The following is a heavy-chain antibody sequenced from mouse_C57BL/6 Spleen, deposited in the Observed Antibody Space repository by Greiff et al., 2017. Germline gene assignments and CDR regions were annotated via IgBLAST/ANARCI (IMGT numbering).Heavy chain of an antibody. CDR3: ARSPWYYGSSYYFDY. CDR2: IDPSDSYT. J-gene: IGHJ2*01. D-gene: IGHD1-1*01. CDR1: GYTFTSYW. Sequence: VQLQQPGAELVMPGASVKLSCKASGYTFTSYWMHWVKQRPGQGLEWIGEIDPSDSYTNYNQKFKGKSTLTVDKSSSTAYMQLSSLTSEDSAVYYCARSPWYYGSSYYFDYWGQGTTLTVSS. V-gene: IGHV1-69*01.